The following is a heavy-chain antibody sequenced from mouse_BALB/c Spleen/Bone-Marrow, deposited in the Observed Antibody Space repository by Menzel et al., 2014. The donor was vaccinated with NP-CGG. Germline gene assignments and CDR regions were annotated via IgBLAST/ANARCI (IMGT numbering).Heavy chain of an antibody. CDR3: TRNWDDYAMDY. J-gene: IGHJ4*01. Sequence: QVQLKESGPGLVQPSQSLSITCTVSGLSLTSFGIHWVRQSPGKGLEWLGVIWSGGSTDYNAAFISRLSISKDNSKSQVFFKMNSLQANDTAIYYCTRNWDDYAMDYWGQGTSVTVSS. D-gene: IGHD4-1*01. CDR1: GLSLTSFG. V-gene: IGHV2-2*02. CDR2: IWSGGST.